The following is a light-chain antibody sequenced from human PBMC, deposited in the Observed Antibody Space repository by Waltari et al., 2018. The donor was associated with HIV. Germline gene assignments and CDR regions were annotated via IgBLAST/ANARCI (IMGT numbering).Light chain of an antibody. J-gene: IGLJ2*01. V-gene: IGLV1-47*01. Sequence: QSVLTQPPSASETPGQRVTNSCSGSSSNIGSNYVYWYQQLPGRAPKLLIDRNNQRPSGVPDRFSGSKSGTSASLAISGLRSDDEADYYCAAWDDSLRGVVFGGGAKLTVL. CDR1: SSNIGSNY. CDR2: RNN. CDR3: AAWDDSLRGVV.